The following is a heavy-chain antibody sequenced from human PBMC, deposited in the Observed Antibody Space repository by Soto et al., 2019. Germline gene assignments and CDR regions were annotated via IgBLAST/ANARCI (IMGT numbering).Heavy chain of an antibody. CDR1: GYTFPSYG. V-gene: IGHV1-18*01. J-gene: IGHJ4*02. Sequence: QVQLVPSGAEVKKHWASVKVSCKAPGYTFPSYGISLVRQSPGQVLEWMGWISAYNGNTNYAQKLQGRVTMTTATSTSTAVTELRSLRSDDTGVYYCAREPNCFDDWGQVALVTVAS. CDR3: AREPNCFDD. CDR2: ISAYNGNT.